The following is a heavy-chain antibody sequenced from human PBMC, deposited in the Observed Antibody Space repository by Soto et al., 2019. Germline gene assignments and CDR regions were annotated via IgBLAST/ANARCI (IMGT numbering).Heavy chain of an antibody. J-gene: IGHJ4*01. V-gene: IGHV4-39*02. Sequence: SETLSLTCAVSAGSISSLTSYWGWIRQPPGKGLEWIASISYSGNTYDNPSLKSRVTMSVDTSKNQFSLNLNSVTAADTAVYFCARVSPFFELWGQGILVTVSS. CDR1: AGSISSLTSY. CDR2: ISYSGNT. CDR3: ARVSPFFEL. D-gene: IGHD3-3*01.